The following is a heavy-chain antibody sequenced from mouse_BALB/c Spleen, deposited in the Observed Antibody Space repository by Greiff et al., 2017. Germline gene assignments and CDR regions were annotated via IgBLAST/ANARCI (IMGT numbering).Heavy chain of an antibody. CDR3: ARFLYGYDY. V-gene: IGHV5-17*02. Sequence: EVQLVESGGGLVQPGGSRKLSCAASGFTFSSFGMHWVRQATEKGLQWVAYISSGSSTIYYAHTVKGRFTISRDNTKNTLFLQMTSLRSENTAMYYCARFLYGYDYWGQGTTLTVAS. CDR1: GFTFSSFG. J-gene: IGHJ2*01. D-gene: IGHD2-2*01. CDR2: ISSGSSTI.